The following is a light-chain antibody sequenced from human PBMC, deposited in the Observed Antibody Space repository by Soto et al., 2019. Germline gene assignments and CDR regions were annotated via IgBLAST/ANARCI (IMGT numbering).Light chain of an antibody. CDR3: QHSGRSPPLT. J-gene: IGKJ4*01. CDR1: QSVSSNS. Sequence: VLTQSPGTLSLSPGDRATLSCTASQSVSSNSLAWYQHIPAQPPRLPIYGASSRATGVPARFTGSGTETHFTLTVTGLEPEDFAVFYCQHSGRSPPLTFGGGTKVDIK. CDR2: GAS. V-gene: IGKV3-20*01.